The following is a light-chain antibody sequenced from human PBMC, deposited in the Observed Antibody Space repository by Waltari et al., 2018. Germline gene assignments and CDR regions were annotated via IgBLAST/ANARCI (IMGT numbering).Light chain of an antibody. CDR3: QQYSKWPRT. J-gene: IGKJ1*01. CDR2: GAS. Sequence: EIVMTQSPATLSVSPGDRATPSRRASQSISSNLAWYQQKPGQAPSLLIYGASTRATGFPARFSGSGSGTEFTLTISSLQSEDFAVYYCQQYSKWPRTFGQGTKVEIK. V-gene: IGKV3-15*01. CDR1: QSISSN.